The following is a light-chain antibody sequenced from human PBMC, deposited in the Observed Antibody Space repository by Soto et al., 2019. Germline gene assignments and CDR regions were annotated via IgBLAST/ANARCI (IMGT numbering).Light chain of an antibody. CDR1: QSVSSN. V-gene: IGKV3-15*01. CDR2: GAS. J-gene: IGKJ1*01. CDR3: QQYNYWSVWT. Sequence: EIVMTQSPATLSVSPGERATLSCRASQSVSSNLAWYQQKPGQAPRLLIYGASTRATGIPARFSGSGSGTEFTLTISSLQSDDCAVYYCQQYNYWSVWTFGQGTKVEIK.